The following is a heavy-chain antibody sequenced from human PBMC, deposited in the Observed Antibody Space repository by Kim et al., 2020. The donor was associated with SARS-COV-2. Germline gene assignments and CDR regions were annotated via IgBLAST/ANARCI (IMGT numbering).Heavy chain of an antibody. J-gene: IGHJ3*02. CDR3: ARADSFWFGAPWDAFVI. Sequence: GGSLRLSCAASGFTFSSYGMHWVRQAPGKGLEWVAVIWYDGSNKYYADSVKGRFTISRDNSKNTLYLQMNSLRAEATAVYYCARADSFWFGAPWDAFVIWGQGTMVTVSS. D-gene: IGHD3-10*01. CDR2: IWYDGSNK. CDR1: GFTFSSYG. V-gene: IGHV3-33*01.